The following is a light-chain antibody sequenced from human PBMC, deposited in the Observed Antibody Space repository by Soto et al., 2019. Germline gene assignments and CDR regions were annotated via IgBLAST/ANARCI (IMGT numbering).Light chain of an antibody. Sequence: QSALTQPASVSGSPGQSITISCTGSSSDIGRYNYVSWYQQLPGKAPKLMIYEVSNRPSGVSNRFSGSKSGNTASLSISGLQTEDEADYYCQSYDISLSGSWVFGGGTKLTVL. CDR3: QSYDISLSGSWV. CDR2: EVS. J-gene: IGLJ3*02. CDR1: SSDIGRYNY. V-gene: IGLV2-14*03.